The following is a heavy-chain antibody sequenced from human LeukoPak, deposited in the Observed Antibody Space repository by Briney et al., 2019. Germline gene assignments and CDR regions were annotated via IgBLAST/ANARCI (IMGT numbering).Heavy chain of an antibody. CDR2: IEKDGSDK. D-gene: IGHD6-25*01. V-gene: IGHV3-7*01. CDR1: EFPFSNFW. Sequence: GGTLRLPCTAPEFPFSNFWMAWVRQAPGKGLEWVASIEKDGSDKYYVASVTGRFTISRDNAKTSLYLQINSLRADDTAVYYCARLSGFTETSHFDSWGQGALVTVSS. J-gene: IGHJ4*02. CDR3: ARLSGFTETSHFDS.